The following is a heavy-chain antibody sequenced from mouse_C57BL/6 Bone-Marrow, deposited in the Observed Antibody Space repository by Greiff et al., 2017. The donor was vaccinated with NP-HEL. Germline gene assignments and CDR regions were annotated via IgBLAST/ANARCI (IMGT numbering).Heavy chain of an antibody. CDR1: GFTFSSYA. J-gene: IGHJ1*03. Sequence: GKLVESGGGLVKPGGSLKLSCAASGFTFSSYAMSWVRQTPEKRLEWVATISDGGSYTYYPDNVKGRFTISRDNAKNNLYLQMGHLKSEDTAMYYCARGTIVTSYWYFDVWGTGTTVTVSS. D-gene: IGHD2-5*01. CDR3: ARGTIVTSYWYFDV. V-gene: IGHV5-4*03. CDR2: ISDGGSYT.